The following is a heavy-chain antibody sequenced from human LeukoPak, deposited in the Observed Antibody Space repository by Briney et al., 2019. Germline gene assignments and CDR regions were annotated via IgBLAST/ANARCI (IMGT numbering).Heavy chain of an antibody. Sequence: GVPVTLSCALSEFIFSGFCKKWVRQAPGEGGEWVANIKQDGSEKQYVDSVRGRFTISRDNAKNSLYLQMNSLRVEDTAVYYCARGGFVGAADYWGQGTLVTVSS. CDR3: ARGGFVGAADY. CDR1: EFIFSGFC. V-gene: IGHV3-7*01. D-gene: IGHD6-13*01. CDR2: IKQDGSEK. J-gene: IGHJ4*02.